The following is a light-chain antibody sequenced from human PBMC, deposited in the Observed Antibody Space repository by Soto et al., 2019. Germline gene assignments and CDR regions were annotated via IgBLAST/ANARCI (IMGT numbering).Light chain of an antibody. CDR1: SCNIGNNY. V-gene: IGLV1-51*01. CDR2: DSN. CDR3: ATWDSSLTGEV. Sequence: QSVLTQPPSVSAAPGQTVTISCSGSSCNIGNNYVSWFQQLPGTAPKLLIYDSNKRPSGIPDRFSGSKSGTSATLDITGLQTGDEADYYCATWDSSLTGEVFGGGTKLTVL. J-gene: IGLJ2*01.